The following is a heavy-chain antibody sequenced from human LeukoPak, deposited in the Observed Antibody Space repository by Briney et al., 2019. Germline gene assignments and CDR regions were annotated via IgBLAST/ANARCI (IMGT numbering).Heavy chain of an antibody. D-gene: IGHD2-21*02. Sequence: GGSLRLSCAASGFTFSTYAMNWVRQAPGKGLEWVSGITGSGGSTYYADSVKGWFTISRDNSKNTLYLQMNSLRAEDTAVYYCAKGYRVTRAAFDIWGQGTMVTVSS. V-gene: IGHV3-23*01. CDR1: GFTFSTYA. CDR3: AKGYRVTRAAFDI. CDR2: ITGSGGST. J-gene: IGHJ3*02.